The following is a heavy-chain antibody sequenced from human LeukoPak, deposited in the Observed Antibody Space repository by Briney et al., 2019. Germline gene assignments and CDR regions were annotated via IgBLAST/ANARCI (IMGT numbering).Heavy chain of an antibody. CDR1: GYTFTDYY. CDR3: AREAEDYYYYYMDV. J-gene: IGHJ6*03. V-gene: IGHV1-2*02. CDR2: LNSESGGA. D-gene: IGHD2-15*01. Sequence: ASVKVSCKASGYTFTDYYIHWVRQAPGQGPEWMGWLNSESGGAKYAQRFQGRVTMTRDTSISTAYMELSRLRSDDTAVYYCAREAEDYYYYYMDVWGKGTTVTVSS.